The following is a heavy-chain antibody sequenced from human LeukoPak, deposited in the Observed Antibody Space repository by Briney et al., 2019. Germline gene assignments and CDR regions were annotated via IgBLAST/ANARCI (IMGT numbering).Heavy chain of an antibody. Sequence: GASVKVSCKTSGYGFTDYYMHWVRQAPGQGLEWMGWINPNSGGTSSAQKFQGRVTMTRDTSITTVYMEVSWLTSDDTAIYYCARADRLHGGPYLIGPWGQGTLVTVSS. D-gene: IGHD2-21*01. J-gene: IGHJ5*02. CDR1: GYGFTDYY. V-gene: IGHV1-2*02. CDR2: INPNSGGT. CDR3: ARADRLHGGPYLIGP.